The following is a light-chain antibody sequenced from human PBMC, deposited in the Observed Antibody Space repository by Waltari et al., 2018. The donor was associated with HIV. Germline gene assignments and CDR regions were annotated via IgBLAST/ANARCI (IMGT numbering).Light chain of an antibody. V-gene: IGLV2-14*01. J-gene: IGLJ3*02. CDR3: ASYLNCGTLV. Sequence: QSALTQPASVSGSPGQSVTISCTGTTTLIGGSNYVAWYQHSPGDAPKLSIFQVDSGPKGISSRFASSKSGNTASLTISGLQAEDEAEFYCASYLNCGTLVFGGGTKLTVL. CDR2: QVD. CDR1: TTLIGGSNY.